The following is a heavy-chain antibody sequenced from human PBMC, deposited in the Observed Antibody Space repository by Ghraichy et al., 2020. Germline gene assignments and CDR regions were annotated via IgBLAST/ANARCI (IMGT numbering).Heavy chain of an antibody. CDR2: IYWDDDK. D-gene: IGHD3-10*01. CDR1: GFSLSTSGVG. Sequence: SGPTLVKPTQTLTLTCTFSGFSLSTSGVGVGWIRQPPGKALEWLALIYWDDDKRYSPSLKSRLTITKDTSKNQVVLTMTNMDPVDTATYYCAHTYGSGRPDYYYYYGMDVWGQGTTVTVSS. J-gene: IGHJ6*02. V-gene: IGHV2-5*02. CDR3: AHTYGSGRPDYYYYYGMDV.